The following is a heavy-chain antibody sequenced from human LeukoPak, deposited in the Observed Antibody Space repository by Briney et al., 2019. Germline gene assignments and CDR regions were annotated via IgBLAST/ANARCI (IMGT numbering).Heavy chain of an antibody. D-gene: IGHD3-10*01. CDR3: AKEGSGSGSAKYMDV. Sequence: PGGSLRLSCAASGFTFSSYAMSWVRQAPGKGLEWVSPISGSGGSTYYADPMKGRFTISRDNSKNTLFLQMNSLRAEDTAVYYCAKEGSGSGSAKYMDVWGKGTTVTVSS. V-gene: IGHV3-23*01. CDR1: GFTFSSYA. CDR2: ISGSGGST. J-gene: IGHJ6*03.